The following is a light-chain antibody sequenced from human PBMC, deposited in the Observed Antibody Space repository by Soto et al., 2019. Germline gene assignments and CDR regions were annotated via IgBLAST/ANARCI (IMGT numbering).Light chain of an antibody. CDR1: QSVSLC. Sequence: EIRLEQSPATVSLSPGERATLPCGVSQSVSLCLAWYHQKPGQAPRRLIYYASSTATGITATFSGSGSGTAVSLPISRLEPEDFAVYYCQQYGSSSAWTFGQGTKVDIK. J-gene: IGKJ1*01. V-gene: IGKV3D-20*01. CDR3: QQYGSSSAWT. CDR2: YAS.